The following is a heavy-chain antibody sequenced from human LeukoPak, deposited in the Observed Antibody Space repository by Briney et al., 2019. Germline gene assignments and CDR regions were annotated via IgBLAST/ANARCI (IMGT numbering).Heavy chain of an antibody. V-gene: IGHV4-61*02. CDR2: IYTSGST. J-gene: IGHJ6*03. Sequence: SQTLSLTCTVSGGSISSGSYYWSWIRQPAGKGLEWIGRIYTSGSTNYNPSLKSRVTISVDTSKNQFSLKLSSVTAADTAVYYCARDGVIPAAKIYYYYYYMDVWGQGTLVTVSS. CDR1: GGSISSGSYY. CDR3: ARDGVIPAAKIYYYYYYMDV. D-gene: IGHD2-2*01.